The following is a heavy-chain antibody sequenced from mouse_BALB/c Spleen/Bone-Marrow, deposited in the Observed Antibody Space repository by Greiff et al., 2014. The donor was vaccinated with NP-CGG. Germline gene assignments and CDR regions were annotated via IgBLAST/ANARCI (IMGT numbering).Heavy chain of an antibody. CDR2: IKPYNDGT. V-gene: IGHV1-14*01. CDR3: ARQGVDYFDY. J-gene: IGHJ2*01. CDR1: GYTVKREE. Sequence: EVKLVESGPELVKPGASVKMSCKASGYTVKREERKRGKKKKGKGREGIGYIKPYNDGTKYNEKFKGKATLTSDKSSSTAYMERSSLTSEDSAVYYCARQGVDYFDYWGQGTTLTVSS.